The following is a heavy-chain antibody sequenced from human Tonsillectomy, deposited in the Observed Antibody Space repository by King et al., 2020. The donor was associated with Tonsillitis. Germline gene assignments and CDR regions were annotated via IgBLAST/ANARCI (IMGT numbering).Heavy chain of an antibody. J-gene: IGHJ4*02. D-gene: IGHD4-17*01. CDR3: ATGGVTTPFDY. Sequence: VQLVESGAEVKKPGASVKVYCKASGYTFTGYYMHWVRQAPGQGLEWMGWINPNSGVTNYAQKFQGRVTMTRDTSISTAYMDLNSLRSDDTAVSYCATGGVTTPFDYWGQGTLVTVSS. CDR1: GYTFTGYY. V-gene: IGHV1-2*02. CDR2: INPNSGVT.